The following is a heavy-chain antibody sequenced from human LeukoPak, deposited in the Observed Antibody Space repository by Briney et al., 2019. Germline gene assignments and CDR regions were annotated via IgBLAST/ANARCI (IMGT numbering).Heavy chain of an antibody. J-gene: IGHJ4*02. V-gene: IGHV1-69*13. Sequence: SVKVSCKASGGTFISYAISWVRQAPGQGLEWMGGIIPIFGTANYAQKFQGRVTITADESTSTAYMELSSLRSEDTAVYYCASCSGGSCYIMDYWGQGTLVTVSS. CDR3: ASCSGGSCYIMDY. CDR1: GGTFISYA. CDR2: IIPIFGTA. D-gene: IGHD2-15*01.